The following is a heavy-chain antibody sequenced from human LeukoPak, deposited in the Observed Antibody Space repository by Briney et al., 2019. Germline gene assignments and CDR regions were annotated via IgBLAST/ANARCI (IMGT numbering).Heavy chain of an antibody. V-gene: IGHV4-31*03. J-gene: IGHJ6*02. CDR2: IYYSGST. CDR1: GGSISSGGYY. D-gene: IGHD3-3*01. Sequence: PSETLSLTCTVSGGSISSGGYYWSWIRQHPGKGLEWIGYIYYSGSTYYNPSLKSRVTISVDTSKNQFSLKLSSVTAADTAVYYCARAPYNDFWSGSGMDVWGQGTTVTVSS. CDR3: ARAPYNDFWSGSGMDV.